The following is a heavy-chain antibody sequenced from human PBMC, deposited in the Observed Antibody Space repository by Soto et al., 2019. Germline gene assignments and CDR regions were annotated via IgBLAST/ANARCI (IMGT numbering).Heavy chain of an antibody. V-gene: IGHV3-66*01. CDR3: QAEDGIRDARSVSAVRLNRSSDL. Sequence: GKGLEWISIIYSAGNTYYADSVKGRFTISRDNSKNTLYLQMNSLRAEDTAVFFFQAEDGIRDARSVSAVRLNRSSDL. CDR2: IYSAGNT. J-gene: IGHJ2*01. D-gene: IGHD2-21*01.